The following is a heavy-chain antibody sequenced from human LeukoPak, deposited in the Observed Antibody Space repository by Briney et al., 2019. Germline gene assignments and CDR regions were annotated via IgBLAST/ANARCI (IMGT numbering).Heavy chain of an antibody. J-gene: IGHJ4*02. CDR1: GFTFSSYA. CDR2: ISGSGGST. D-gene: IGHD3-22*01. V-gene: IGHV3-23*01. Sequence: GGSLRLSCAASGFTFSSYAMSWVRQAPGKGLEWVSAISGSGGSTYYADPVKGRFTISRDNSKNTLYLQMNSLRAEDTAVYYCAKTHYYDSSGWIDYWGQGTLVTVSS. CDR3: AKTHYYDSSGWIDY.